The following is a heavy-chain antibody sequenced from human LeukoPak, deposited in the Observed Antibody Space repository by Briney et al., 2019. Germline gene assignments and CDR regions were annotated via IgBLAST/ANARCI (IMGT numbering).Heavy chain of an antibody. V-gene: IGHV3-33*06. CDR1: KFTFSHYG. Sequence: GGSLRLSCAASKFTFSHYGMHWVRQAPGKGLEWVAVIWNDGSSQYYADPVKGRFTVSRDNSQKTLYLQMNGLRPEDTAVYYCAKDAERGFDYSNSLDKWGQGTLVTVSS. J-gene: IGHJ4*02. CDR2: IWNDGSSQ. D-gene: IGHD4-11*01. CDR3: AKDAERGFDYSNSLDK.